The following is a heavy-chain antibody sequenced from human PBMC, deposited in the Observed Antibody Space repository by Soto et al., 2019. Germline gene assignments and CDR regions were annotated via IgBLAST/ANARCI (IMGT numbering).Heavy chain of an antibody. Sequence: GGSLRLSCAASGFTFSSYAMSWVRQAPGKGLEWVSAISGSGGSTYYEDSVKGRFTISRDNSKNTLYLQMNSLRAEDTAVYYCANGAPVAKWLVSDWYYFDYWGQGTLVTVSS. CDR3: ANGAPVAKWLVSDWYYFDY. CDR1: GFTFSSYA. J-gene: IGHJ4*02. V-gene: IGHV3-23*01. D-gene: IGHD6-19*01. CDR2: ISGSGGST.